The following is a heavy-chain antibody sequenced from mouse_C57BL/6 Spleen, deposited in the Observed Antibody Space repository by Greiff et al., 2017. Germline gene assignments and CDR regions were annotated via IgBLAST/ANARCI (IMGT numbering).Heavy chain of an antibody. Sequence: VQLQQSGPELVKPGASVKISCKASGYAFSSSWMNWVKQRPGKGLEWIGRIYPGDGDTNYNGKFKGKATLTADKSSSTAYMQLSSLTSEDSAVYFCARSNWEGAMDYWGQGTSFTVSS. CDR3: ARSNWEGAMDY. CDR1: GYAFSSSW. CDR2: IYPGDGDT. V-gene: IGHV1-82*01. J-gene: IGHJ4*01. D-gene: IGHD4-1*01.